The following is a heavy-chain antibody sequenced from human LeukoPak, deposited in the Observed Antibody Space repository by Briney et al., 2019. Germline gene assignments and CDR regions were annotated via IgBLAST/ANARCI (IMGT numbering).Heavy chain of an antibody. J-gene: IGHJ4*02. CDR1: GFTFSSYG. CDR2: ISYDGSNK. V-gene: IGHV3-30*18. Sequence: GGSLRLSCAASGFTFSSYGMHWVRQAPGKGLEWVAVISYDGSNKYYADSVKGRFTTSRDNSKNTLYLQMNSLRAEDTAVYYCAKDPYGDYAMIFDYWGQGTLVTVSS. D-gene: IGHD4-17*01. CDR3: AKDPYGDYAMIFDY.